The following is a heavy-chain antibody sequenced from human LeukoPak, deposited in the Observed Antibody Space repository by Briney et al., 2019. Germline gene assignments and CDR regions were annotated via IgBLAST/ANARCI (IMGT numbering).Heavy chain of an antibody. CDR3: ANQFSGAVAEWYGMDV. V-gene: IGHV3-23*01. Sequence: GSLRLSCAASGFTFSSYAMSWVRQAPGKGLEWVSAISGSGGSTYYADSVKGRFTISRDNSKNTLYLQMNSLRAEDTAVYYCANQFSGAVAEWYGMDVWGQGTTVTVSS. CDR1: GFTFSSYA. CDR2: ISGSGGST. D-gene: IGHD6-19*01. J-gene: IGHJ6*02.